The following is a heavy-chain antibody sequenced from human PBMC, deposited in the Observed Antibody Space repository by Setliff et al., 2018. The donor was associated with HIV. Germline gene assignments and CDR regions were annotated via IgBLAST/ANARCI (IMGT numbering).Heavy chain of an antibody. CDR3: AKDRSGSYRTFDY. Sequence: PSETLSLTCAVSGGSISSSNWWSWVRQSPGKGLEWIGHIYYSGDTHYNPSLKSRLTISIDTSVNQFSLELNSVTAADTAVYYCAKDRSGSYRTFDYWGPGILVTVPQ. CDR1: GGSISSSNW. J-gene: IGHJ4*02. V-gene: IGHV4-4*02. CDR2: IYYSGDT. D-gene: IGHD1-26*01.